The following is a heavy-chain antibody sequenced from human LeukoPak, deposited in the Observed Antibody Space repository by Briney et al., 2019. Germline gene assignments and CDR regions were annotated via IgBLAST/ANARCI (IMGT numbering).Heavy chain of an antibody. J-gene: IGHJ4*02. V-gene: IGHV3-30*18. CDR3: AKDRALTNYYDSSGYLDY. Sequence: PGGSLRLSCAASGFTFSSYGMHWVRQAPGEGLEWVAVISYDGSNKYYADSVKGRFTISRDNSKNTLYLQMNSLRAEGTAVYYCAKDRALTNYYDSSGYLDYWGQGTLVTVSS. D-gene: IGHD3-22*01. CDR2: ISYDGSNK. CDR1: GFTFSSYG.